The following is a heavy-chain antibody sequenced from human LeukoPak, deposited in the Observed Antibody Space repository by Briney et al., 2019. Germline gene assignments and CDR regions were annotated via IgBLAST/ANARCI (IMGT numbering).Heavy chain of an antibody. CDR1: GFTFSSYG. CDR2: IWYDGSNK. V-gene: IGHV3-33*01. Sequence: GRSLRLSCAASGFTFSSYGMHWVRQAPGKGLEWVAVIWYDGSNKYYADSVKGRFTISRDNSKNTLYLQMNSLRAEDTAVYYCARDSDTANFVEYWGQGTLVTVSS. J-gene: IGHJ4*02. D-gene: IGHD5-18*01. CDR3: ARDSDTANFVEY.